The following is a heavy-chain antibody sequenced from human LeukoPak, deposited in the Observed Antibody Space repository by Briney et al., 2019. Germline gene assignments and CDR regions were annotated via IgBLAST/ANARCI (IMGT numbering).Heavy chain of an antibody. D-gene: IGHD6-13*01. CDR3: AREGQQSYGMDV. CDR1: GFTFRNYW. Sequence: GGSLRLSCAASGFTFRNYWITWVRQAPGKGLEWVANIKQGGSEKHYVDSVEGRFTIARDDATNSLSLQMNSLRIEDTAVYYCAREGQQSYGMDVWGQGPTVTVSS. CDR2: IKQGGSEK. J-gene: IGHJ6*02. V-gene: IGHV3-7*05.